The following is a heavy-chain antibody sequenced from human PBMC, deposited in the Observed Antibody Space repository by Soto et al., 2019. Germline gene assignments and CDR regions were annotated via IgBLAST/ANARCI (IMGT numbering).Heavy chain of an antibody. D-gene: IGHD2-15*01. V-gene: IGHV3-74*01. CDR1: GFTSSSYW. J-gene: IGHJ4*02. Sequence: EVQLVESGGGLVQPGESLRLSCAASGFTSSSYWMHWVRQAPGKGLVWVSRINSDGSSTSYAGSVKGRFTISRDNAKNTLYLQMNSLRAEDTAVYYCVRTSLVVAAATREDYWGQGTLVTASS. CDR2: INSDGSST. CDR3: VRTSLVVAAATREDY.